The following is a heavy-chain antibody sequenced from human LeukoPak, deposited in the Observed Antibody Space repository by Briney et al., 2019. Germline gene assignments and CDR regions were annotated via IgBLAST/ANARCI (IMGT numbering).Heavy chain of an antibody. D-gene: IGHD4-23*01. CDR2: ISGSGPTT. CDR1: GFTFNNYA. J-gene: IGHJ4*02. V-gene: IGHV3-23*01. CDR3: ARDIYGGNPYFDY. Sequence: GGSLRLSCAASGFTFNNYAMSWVRQAPGKGLEWVSVISGSGPTTYYADSVKGRFTISRDNSKNTLYLQMNSLRAEDTAVYYCARDIYGGNPYFDYWGQGTLVTVSS.